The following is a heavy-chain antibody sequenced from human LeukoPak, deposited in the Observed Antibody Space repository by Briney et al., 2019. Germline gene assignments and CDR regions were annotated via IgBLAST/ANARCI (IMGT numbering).Heavy chain of an antibody. Sequence: SETLSLTCAVYGGSFSGYYWSWIRQPPGKGLEWIGEINHSGSTNYNPSLKSRVTISVDTSKNQFSLKLSSVTAADTAVYYCVRVQSLYNWNPTFDYWGQGTLVTVSS. CDR3: VRVQSLYNWNPTFDY. CDR1: GGSFSGYY. D-gene: IGHD1-20*01. V-gene: IGHV4-34*01. J-gene: IGHJ4*02. CDR2: INHSGST.